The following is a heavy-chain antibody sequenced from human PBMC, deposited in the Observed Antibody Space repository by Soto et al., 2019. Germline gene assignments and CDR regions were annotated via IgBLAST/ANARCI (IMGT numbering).Heavy chain of an antibody. V-gene: IGHV1-69*13. Sequence: ASVKVSCKASGGTFSSYAISWVRQAPGQGLEWMGGIIPIFGTANYAQKFQGRVTITADESTSTAYMELSSLRSEDTAVYYCARDQSFIAAAGWYWFDPWGQGTLVTVSS. D-gene: IGHD6-13*01. CDR2: IIPIFGTA. CDR1: GGTFSSYA. CDR3: ARDQSFIAAAGWYWFDP. J-gene: IGHJ5*02.